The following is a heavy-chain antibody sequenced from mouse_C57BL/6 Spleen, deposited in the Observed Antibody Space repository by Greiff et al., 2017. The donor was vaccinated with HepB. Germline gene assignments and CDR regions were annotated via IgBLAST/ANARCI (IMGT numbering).Heavy chain of an antibody. CDR1: GYAFTNYL. V-gene: IGHV1-54*01. J-gene: IGHJ4*01. Sequence: QVQLQQSGAELVRPGTSVKVSCKASGYAFTNYLIEWVKQRPGQGLEWIGVINPGSGGTTYNEKFKGKATLTADESSSTAYMQLSSLTSEDSAVYFCARGEELRPYYAMDYWGQGTSVTVSS. D-gene: IGHD2-4*01. CDR3: ARGEELRPYYAMDY. CDR2: INPGSGGT.